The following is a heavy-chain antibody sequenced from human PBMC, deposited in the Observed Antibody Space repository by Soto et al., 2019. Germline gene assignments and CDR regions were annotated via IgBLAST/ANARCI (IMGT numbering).Heavy chain of an antibody. D-gene: IGHD6-19*01. J-gene: IGHJ6*02. V-gene: IGHV3-73*02. Sequence: QLVESGGALVQPGESLKLSCAASGFSFSGSAIQWVRQGPGKGLEWVGRIRTDANTYATAYAASVTGRFTISRDDSRNTAYLQMNSLKTEDTAVYFCTRRQFYYFGLDVWGQGTTVIVSS. CDR2: IRTDANTYAT. CDR1: GFSFSGSA. CDR3: TRRQFYYFGLDV.